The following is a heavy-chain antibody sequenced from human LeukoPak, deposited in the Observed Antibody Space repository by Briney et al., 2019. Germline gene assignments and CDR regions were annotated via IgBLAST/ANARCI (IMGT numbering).Heavy chain of an antibody. CDR2: INKDGSST. CDR1: GFTFSSYW. V-gene: IGHV3-74*01. J-gene: IGHJ6*02. D-gene: IGHD2-15*01. CDR3: ARALFNLRCSGGSCYSDFPQLNYYYYYGMDV. Sequence: GGSLRLSCAASGFTFSSYWMHWVRQAPGKGLVWVSRINKDGSSTTYADSVKGRFTISRDNAKNSLYLQMNSLRAEDTAVYYCARALFNLRCSGGSCYSDFPQLNYYYYYGMDVWGQGTTVTVSS.